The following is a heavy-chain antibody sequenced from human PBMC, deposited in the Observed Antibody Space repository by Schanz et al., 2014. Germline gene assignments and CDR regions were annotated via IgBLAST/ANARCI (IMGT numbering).Heavy chain of an antibody. D-gene: IGHD6-6*01. CDR3: ATEGPRGTRHPINYYYAMDN. V-gene: IGHV3-7*01. CDR2: IKQDGSEK. Sequence: VQLVESGGGLVQPGESLRLSCAASGFSFSNYWMSWVRQAPGKGLEWVANIKQDGSEKYYVDSVKGRFTISRDNAKKSLYLRMNSLRAEDTAVYYCATEGPRGTRHPINYYYAMDNWGQGTKVTV. CDR1: GFSFSNYW. J-gene: IGHJ6*02.